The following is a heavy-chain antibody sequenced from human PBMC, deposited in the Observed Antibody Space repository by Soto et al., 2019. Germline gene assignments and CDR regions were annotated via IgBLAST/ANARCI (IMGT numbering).Heavy chain of an antibody. CDR3: ARDWRQAGYILNYYYGMDV. V-gene: IGHV1-18*01. D-gene: IGHD6-13*01. J-gene: IGHJ6*02. Sequence: ASVKVSCKVSGYTLTELSMHWVRQAPGQGLEWMGRISASNGNTNYAQKFQGRVTMTTDTSTNTAYMELRSLRSDDTAVYYCARDWRQAGYILNYYYGMDVWGQGTTVTVSS. CDR2: ISASNGNT. CDR1: GYTLTELS.